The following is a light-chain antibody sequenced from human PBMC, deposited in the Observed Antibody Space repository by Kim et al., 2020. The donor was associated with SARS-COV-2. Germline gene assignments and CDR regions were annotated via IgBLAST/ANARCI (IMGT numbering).Light chain of an antibody. J-gene: IGKJ4*01. V-gene: IGKV3-20*01. Sequence: LSPGARATRSCRASQSVSSSYLAWYQQKPGQAPRLLIYGASSRATGIPDRFSGSGSGTDFTLTISRLEPEDFAVYYCQQYGSSPLTFGGGTKLEI. CDR2: GAS. CDR1: QSVSSSY. CDR3: QQYGSSPLT.